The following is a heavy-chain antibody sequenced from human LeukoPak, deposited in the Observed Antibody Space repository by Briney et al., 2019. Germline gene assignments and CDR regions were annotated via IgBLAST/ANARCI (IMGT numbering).Heavy chain of an antibody. CDR3: ARHGGVAAPPL. J-gene: IGHJ4*02. V-gene: IGHV4-38-2*02. D-gene: IGHD6-6*01. CDR2: IYRGRST. CDR1: GYSFSSGYY. Sequence: SETLSLTCTVSGYSFSSGYYWGWIRQSPGRGLGWFGSIYRGRSTYYTPSLKSRVTISGDTAKNPFSLKLSSVTAADTAVYYCARHGGVAAPPLWGQGTLVTVSS.